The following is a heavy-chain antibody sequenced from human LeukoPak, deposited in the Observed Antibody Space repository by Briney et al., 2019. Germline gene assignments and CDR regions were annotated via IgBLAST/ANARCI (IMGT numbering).Heavy chain of an antibody. V-gene: IGHV1-2*06. Sequence: GSVKVSCKASGYTFTGYYMHWVRQAPGQGLEWMGRINPNSGGTNYAQKFQGRVTMTRDTSISTAYMELSRLRSDDTAVYYCRYAEYCIGGSCYAFDYWGQGTLVTVSS. J-gene: IGHJ4*02. CDR2: INPNSGGT. CDR3: RYAEYCIGGSCYAFDY. CDR1: GYTFTGYY. D-gene: IGHD2-15*01.